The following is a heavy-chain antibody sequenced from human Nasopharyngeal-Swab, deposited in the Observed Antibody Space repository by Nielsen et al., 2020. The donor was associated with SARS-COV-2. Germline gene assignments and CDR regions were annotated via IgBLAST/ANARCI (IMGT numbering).Heavy chain of an antibody. CDR1: GFTFSSYS. V-gene: IGHV3-21*04. CDR3: ARAYSDTYYYYSYTMDV. D-gene: IGHD3-22*01. Sequence: GESLKISCAASGFTFSSYSMNWVRQAPGKGLEWVSSISSSSSYIYYADSVKGRFTISRDNAKNSLYLQMNSLRAEDTAVYYCARAYSDTYYYYSYTMDVWGQGTTVTVSS. J-gene: IGHJ6*02. CDR2: ISSSSSYI.